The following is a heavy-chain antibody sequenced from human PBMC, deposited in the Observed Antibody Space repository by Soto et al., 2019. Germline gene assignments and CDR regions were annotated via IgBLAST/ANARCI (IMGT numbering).Heavy chain of an antibody. CDR1: GFTFSNAW. Sequence: PGGSLRLSCAASGFTFSNAWMSWVRQAPGKGLEWVGRIKSKTDGGTTDYAAPVKGRFTISRDDSKNTLYLQMNSLKTEDTAVYYCTTDNPDYILSPSLKNYWGQGTLVTVSS. CDR2: IKSKTDGGTT. CDR3: TTDNPDYILSPSLKNY. J-gene: IGHJ4*02. D-gene: IGHD4-4*01. V-gene: IGHV3-15*01.